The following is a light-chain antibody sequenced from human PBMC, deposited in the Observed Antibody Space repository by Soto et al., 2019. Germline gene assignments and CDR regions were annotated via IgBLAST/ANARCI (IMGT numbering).Light chain of an antibody. CDR3: SSYTTTSTYV. CDR1: SSDVGSYNY. CDR2: DVS. V-gene: IGLV2-14*01. Sequence: QSALTQPASVSGSPGQSITISCTGTSSDVGSYNYVSWYQQHPGKAPKVMIYDVSNRPSGVSYRFSSSKSGNTASLTISGLKAEDEADYYCSSYTTTSTYVFGTGTKLTVL. J-gene: IGLJ1*01.